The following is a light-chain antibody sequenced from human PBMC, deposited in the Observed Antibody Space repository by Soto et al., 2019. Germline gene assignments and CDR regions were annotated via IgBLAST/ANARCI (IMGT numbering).Light chain of an antibody. V-gene: IGLV2-11*01. Sequence: QSALTQPRSVSGSPGQSVTISCTGTSSDVGLYNYVSWYQQHPGKAPKLIIYDVSKRPSGVPDRFSGSKSGNTASLTISGLQAEDEGDYFCCSCGGSYNPYVFGTGTKLTVL. CDR1: SSDVGLYNY. CDR3: CSCGGSYNPYV. CDR2: DVS. J-gene: IGLJ1*01.